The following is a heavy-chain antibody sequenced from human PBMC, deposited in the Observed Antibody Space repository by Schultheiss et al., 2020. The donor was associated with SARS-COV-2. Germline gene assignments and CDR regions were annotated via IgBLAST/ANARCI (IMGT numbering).Heavy chain of an antibody. CDR1: GYTFTSYA. V-gene: IGHV1-3*01. J-gene: IGHJ4*02. CDR2: INAGNGNT. Sequence: ASVKVSCKASGYTFTSYAMHWVRQAPGQRLEWMGWINAGNGNTKYSQKFQGRVTITRDTSASTAYMELSSLRSEDTAVYYCARGYQNGSGSYILARWGQGTLVTVSS. CDR3: ARGYQNGSGSYILAR. D-gene: IGHD3-10*01.